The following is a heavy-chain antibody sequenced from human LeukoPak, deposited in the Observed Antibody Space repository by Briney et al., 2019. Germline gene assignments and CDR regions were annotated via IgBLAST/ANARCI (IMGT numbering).Heavy chain of an antibody. J-gene: IGHJ4*02. CDR2: ISSSSSYI. CDR3: ARGASEIPDY. Sequence: AGGSLRLSCAASGFTFSSYSMTWVRQAPGKGLEWVSSISSSSSYIYYADSVKGRFTISRDNAKNSLYLQMNSLRAEDTAVYYCARGASEIPDYWGQGTLVTVSS. D-gene: IGHD1-14*01. CDR1: GFTFSSYS. V-gene: IGHV3-21*01.